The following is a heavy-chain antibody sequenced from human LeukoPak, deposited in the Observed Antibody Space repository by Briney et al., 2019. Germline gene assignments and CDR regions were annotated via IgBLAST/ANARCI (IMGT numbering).Heavy chain of an antibody. Sequence: GGSLRLSCAASGFTFSSYAMGWVRQAPGTGLEWVSAITGSGGNTYYADSVKGRFTISRDNSKTTLYLQINSLRAEDTAVYYCAKRLGRGGYQTDDTFHVWGQGTTVTVSS. J-gene: IGHJ3*01. D-gene: IGHD5-24*01. V-gene: IGHV3-23*01. CDR1: GFTFSSYA. CDR2: ITGSGGNT. CDR3: AKRLGRGGYQTDDTFHV.